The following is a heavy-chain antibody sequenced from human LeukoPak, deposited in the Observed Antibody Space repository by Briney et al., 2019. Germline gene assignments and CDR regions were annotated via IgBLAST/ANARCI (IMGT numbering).Heavy chain of an antibody. Sequence: GGSLRLSCEASGVTFSSYVMSWVRQAPGKGPEWVSGISGSGGSTYYADSVKGRFTISRDNSKNTLYLQMNSLRAEDTAVYYCAKESYYYDSSGQLKYYFDYWGQGTLVTVSS. CDR2: ISGSGGST. CDR3: AKESYYYDSSGQLKYYFDY. J-gene: IGHJ4*02. CDR1: GVTFSSYV. V-gene: IGHV3-23*01. D-gene: IGHD3-22*01.